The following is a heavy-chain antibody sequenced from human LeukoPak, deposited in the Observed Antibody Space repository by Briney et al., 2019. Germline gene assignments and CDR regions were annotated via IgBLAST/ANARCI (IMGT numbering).Heavy chain of an antibody. CDR3: VRSLDY. J-gene: IGHJ4*02. V-gene: IGHV3-23*01. CDR2: IRHSGVDS. Sequence: PGGSLRLSCAASRFSFSDYTMSWVRQLPGKGLEWVSGIRHSGVDSSYADSVKGRFTISRDNSKNTVYLQMNSLRVEDTALYYCVRSLDYWGQGTLVTVSS. CDR1: RFSFSDYT.